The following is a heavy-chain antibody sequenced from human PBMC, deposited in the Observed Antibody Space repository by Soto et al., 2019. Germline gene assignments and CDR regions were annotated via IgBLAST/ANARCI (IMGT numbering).Heavy chain of an antibody. CDR2: ITSNGNYT. Sequence: EVQVVESGGGLVQPGGSLRLSCAASGFTFSSYAMLWVRQAPGKGLEYVSVITSNGNYTDYASSVKGRFTISRDNSKNTLYLQMGSLRAEDMAVYYCARRIPFGYGMDVWGQGATVTVSS. V-gene: IGHV3-64*01. CDR3: ARRIPFGYGMDV. J-gene: IGHJ6*02. D-gene: IGHD2-21*01. CDR1: GFTFSSYA.